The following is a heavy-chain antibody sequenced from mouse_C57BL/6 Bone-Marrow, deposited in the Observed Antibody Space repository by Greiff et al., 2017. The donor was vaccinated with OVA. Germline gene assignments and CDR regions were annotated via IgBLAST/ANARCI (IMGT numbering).Heavy chain of an antibody. CDR3: VRLNGYYVLDY. CDR2: IRSKSNNYAT. V-gene: IGHV10-1*01. D-gene: IGHD2-3*01. J-gene: IGHJ2*01. CDR1: GFSFNTYA. Sequence: EVQRVESGGGLVQPKGSLKLSCAASGFSFNTYAMNWVRQAPGKGLEWVARIRSKSNNYATYYADSVKDRFTISRDDSESMLYLQMNNLKTEDTAMYYCVRLNGYYVLDYWGQGTTLTVSS.